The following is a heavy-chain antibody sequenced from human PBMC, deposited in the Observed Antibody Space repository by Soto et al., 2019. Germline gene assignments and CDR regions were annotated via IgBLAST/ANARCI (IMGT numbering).Heavy chain of an antibody. J-gene: IGHJ2*01. D-gene: IGHD3-9*01. V-gene: IGHV4-4*02. Sequence: GKGLEWIGEIYHSWSTNYNPSLKSRVTISVDKSKNQFSLKLSSVTAADTAVYYCARFSFHAEDGIRDCSTVSAFLLNRSSDL. CDR3: ARFSFHAEDGIRDCSTVSAFLLNRSSDL. CDR2: IYHSWST.